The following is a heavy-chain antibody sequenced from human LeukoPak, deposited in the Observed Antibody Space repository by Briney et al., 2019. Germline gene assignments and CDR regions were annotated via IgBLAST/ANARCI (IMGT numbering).Heavy chain of an antibody. V-gene: IGHV1-46*01. Sequence: ASVKVSCKASGYTFTSYYMHWVRQAPGQGLEWMGIINPSGGSTSYAQKFQGRVTMTRDMSTSTVYMELSSLRSEDTAVYYCARDMKYYDILTGYSADAFDIWGQGTMVTVSS. D-gene: IGHD3-9*01. CDR1: GYTFTSYY. CDR2: INPSGGST. CDR3: ARDMKYYDILTGYSADAFDI. J-gene: IGHJ3*02.